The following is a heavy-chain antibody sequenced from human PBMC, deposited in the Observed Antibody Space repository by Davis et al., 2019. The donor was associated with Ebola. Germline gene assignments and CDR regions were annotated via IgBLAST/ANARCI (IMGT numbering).Heavy chain of an antibody. CDR1: GFSFRDAW. D-gene: IGHD3-10*01. V-gene: IGHV3-23*01. CDR2: ITGSGDNT. CDR3: ARGVGLIIGGMDV. J-gene: IGHJ6*02. Sequence: PGGSLRLSCAASGFSFRDAWMTWVRQAPGKGLEWVSGITGSGDNTFYADSVKGRFAISRDNSQNTLYLHVNSLRAEDTAVYYCARGVGLIIGGMDVWGQGTTVTVSS.